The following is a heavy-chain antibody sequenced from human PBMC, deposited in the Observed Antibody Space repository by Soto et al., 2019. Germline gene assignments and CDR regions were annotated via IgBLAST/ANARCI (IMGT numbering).Heavy chain of an antibody. Sequence: EVHLLESGGGLVQPGGSLRLSCALSGFTTSRLAMSWVRQAPGKGLEWVSAISASGGRTYYAESVKGRFTISRDTSKNTLYRQMHSLRAEDTAVYYCAKDQTPGYAADWAVGYYFHFWGQGTLVTVSS. V-gene: IGHV3-23*01. CDR1: GFTTSRLA. D-gene: IGHD3-9*01. CDR2: ISASGGRT. J-gene: IGHJ4*02. CDR3: AKDQTPGYAADWAVGYYFHF.